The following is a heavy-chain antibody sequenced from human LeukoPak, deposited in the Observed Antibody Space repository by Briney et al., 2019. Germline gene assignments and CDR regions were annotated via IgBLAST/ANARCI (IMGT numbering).Heavy chain of an antibody. J-gene: IGHJ4*02. Sequence: PGGSLRLSCAASGFTFSSYAMHWVRQAPGKGLEWVAVISYDGSNKYYADSVKGRFTISRDNSKNTLYLQMNSLRAEDTAVYYCARDREDIVATIIDCWGQGTLVTVSS. V-gene: IGHV3-30-3*01. CDR1: GFTFSSYA. CDR3: ARDREDIVATIIDC. CDR2: ISYDGSNK. D-gene: IGHD5-12*01.